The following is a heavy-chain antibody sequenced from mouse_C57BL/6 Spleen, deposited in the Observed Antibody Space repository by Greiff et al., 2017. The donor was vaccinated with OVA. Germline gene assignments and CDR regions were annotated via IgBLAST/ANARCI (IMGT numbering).Heavy chain of an antibody. CDR3: ARDRKLTGTFDY. CDR1: GFTFSSYA. V-gene: IGHV5-4*01. J-gene: IGHJ2*01. CDR2: ISDGGSYT. Sequence: VQLKESGGGLVKPGGSLKLSCAASGFTFSSYAMSWVRQTPEKRLEWVATISDGGSYTYYPDNVKGRFTISRDNAKNNLYLQMSHLKSEDTAMYYCARDRKLTGTFDYWGQGTTLTVSS. D-gene: IGHD4-1*01.